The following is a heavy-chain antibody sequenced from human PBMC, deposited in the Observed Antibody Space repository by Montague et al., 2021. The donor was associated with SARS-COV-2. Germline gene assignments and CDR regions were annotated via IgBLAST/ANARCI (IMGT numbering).Heavy chain of an antibody. CDR1: GGSISISSCY. D-gene: IGHD6-19*01. V-gene: IGHV4-39*01. CDR2: IYYTGST. CDR3: ATQEDPSGWIPGPFDF. J-gene: IGHJ4*02. Sequence: SETLSLTCTVSGGSISISSCYWAWIRQPPGKGLEWIGSIYYTGSTYYNPSLKSRVIISVDTSKNQLSLTLTSVTAADTAVYYCATQEDPSGWIPGPFDFWGQGTLVSVSS.